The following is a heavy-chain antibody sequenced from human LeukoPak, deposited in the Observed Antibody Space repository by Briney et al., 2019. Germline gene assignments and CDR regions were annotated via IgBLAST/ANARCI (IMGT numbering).Heavy chain of an antibody. V-gene: IGHV3-21*01. CDR2: ISSSSSYI. D-gene: IGHD4-17*01. Sequence: GGSLRLSCAASGFTFSSYSMNWVRQAPGKGLEWVSSISSSSSYIYYADSVKGRFTISRDNAKNSLYLQMNSLGAEDTAVYYCARDYYGDYALDYWGQGTLVTVSS. J-gene: IGHJ4*02. CDR3: ARDYYGDYALDY. CDR1: GFTFSSYS.